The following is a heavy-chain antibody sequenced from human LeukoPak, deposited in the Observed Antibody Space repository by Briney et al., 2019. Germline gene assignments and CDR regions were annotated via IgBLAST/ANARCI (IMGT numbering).Heavy chain of an antibody. D-gene: IGHD2-15*01. V-gene: IGHV1-46*01. J-gene: IGHJ4*02. Sequence: GASVKVSCKASGYTFTSYYMHWVRHAPGQGLERMGIINPSGGSTSYAQKFQGRGTMTRDTSTSTVYMELSSLRSEDTAVYYCARLGYDKDYWGQGTLVTVSS. CDR3: ARLGYDKDY. CDR2: INPSGGST. CDR1: GYTFTSYY.